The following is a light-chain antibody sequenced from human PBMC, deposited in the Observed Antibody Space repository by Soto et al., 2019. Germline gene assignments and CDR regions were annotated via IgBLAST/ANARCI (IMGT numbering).Light chain of an antibody. V-gene: IGKV1-5*01. CDR2: DAS. Sequence: DIQMTQSPSTLSASVGDRVTITCRASQSISSWLAWYQQKPGKAPKVLIFDASSLESGVPSRFSGSGSATEFTLTISSLQPDDFATYYCQQYNSYSRTFGQGTKVDI. CDR1: QSISSW. CDR3: QQYNSYSRT. J-gene: IGKJ1*01.